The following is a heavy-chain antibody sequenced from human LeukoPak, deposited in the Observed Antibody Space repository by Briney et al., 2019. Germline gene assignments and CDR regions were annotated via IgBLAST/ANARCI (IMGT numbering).Heavy chain of an antibody. D-gene: IGHD6-13*01. CDR2: IYYSGST. Sequence: SETLSLTCTLSGGSISSGGYYWSWIRQHPGKGLEWIGYIYYSGSTYYNPSLKSRVTISVDTSKNQFSLKLSSVTAADTAVYYCARESSSWPYYYYMDVWGKGTTVTVSS. CDR1: GGSISSGGYY. J-gene: IGHJ6*03. CDR3: ARESSSWPYYYYMDV. V-gene: IGHV4-31*03.